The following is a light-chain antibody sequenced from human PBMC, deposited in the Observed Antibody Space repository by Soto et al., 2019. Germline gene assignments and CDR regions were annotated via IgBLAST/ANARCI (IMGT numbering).Light chain of an antibody. J-gene: IGKJ1*01. CDR1: QSISSW. V-gene: IGKV1-5*03. Sequence: DIRMTQFPSTLSGSVGDRVTITCRASQSISSWFAWYKQKPGKAPKLLIYKASSLESGVPSSFSGSGSGTEFTLTISRMQPDDFATYYCQQYNTYWTFGQGTKVDIK. CDR2: KAS. CDR3: QQYNTYWT.